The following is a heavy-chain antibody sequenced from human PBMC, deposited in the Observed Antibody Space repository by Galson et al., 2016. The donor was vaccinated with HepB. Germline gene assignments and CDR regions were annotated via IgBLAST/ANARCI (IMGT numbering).Heavy chain of an antibody. D-gene: IGHD1/OR15-1a*01. Sequence: CAISGDSVSSNSAAWNWIRQSPSRGLEGLGRTYYRSEWYNDYAVSVKSRIIVNPDTSKNQFSLQLNSVTPEDTAVYYCVEQRKGAPYGMDVWGQGTTVTVSS. J-gene: IGHJ6*02. V-gene: IGHV6-1*01. CDR3: VEQRKGAPYGMDV. CDR2: TYYRSEWYN. CDR1: GDSVSSNSAA.